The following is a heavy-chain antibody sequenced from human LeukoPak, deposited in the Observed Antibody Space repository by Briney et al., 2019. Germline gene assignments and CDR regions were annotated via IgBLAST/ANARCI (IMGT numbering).Heavy chain of an antibody. V-gene: IGHV4-59*11. Sequence: SETLSLTCTVSGGSFTAHYWSWIRQPPGKGLEWIGYISYIGSTNYNPSLKSRVTISIDTSKNEVSLMLTSVTAADTAVYYCASDSISINAFDAWGQGTMVTVSS. D-gene: IGHD3-10*01. J-gene: IGHJ3*01. CDR2: ISYIGST. CDR3: ASDSISINAFDA. CDR1: GGSFTAHY.